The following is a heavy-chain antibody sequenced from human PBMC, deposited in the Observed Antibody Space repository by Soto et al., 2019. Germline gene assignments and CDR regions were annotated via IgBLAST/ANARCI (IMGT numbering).Heavy chain of an antibody. V-gene: IGHV1-18*04. CDR2: ISAYNGNT. J-gene: IGHJ2*01. Sequence: QVQLVQSGAEVKKPGASVKVSCKASGYTFTSYGISWVRQAPGQGLEWMGWISAYNGNTNYAQKLQGRVTMTTDTSTSTAYMELRSLRSDDTAMYYCARDLSSGWYGNPYWYFDLWGRGTLVTVSS. CDR3: ARDLSSGWYGNPYWYFDL. CDR1: GYTFTSYG. D-gene: IGHD6-19*01.